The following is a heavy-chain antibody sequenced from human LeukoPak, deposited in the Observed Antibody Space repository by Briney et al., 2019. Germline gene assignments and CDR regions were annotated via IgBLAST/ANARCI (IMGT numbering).Heavy chain of an antibody. Sequence: VASVKVSCKASGYTFTSYGISWVRQAPGQGLEWMGWINPNSGGTNYAQKFQGRVTMTRDTSISTAYMELSRLRSDDTAVYYCAREARSYWYFDYWGQGTLVTVSS. CDR1: GYTFTSYG. D-gene: IGHD1-26*01. V-gene: IGHV1-2*02. CDR3: AREARSYWYFDY. J-gene: IGHJ4*02. CDR2: INPNSGGT.